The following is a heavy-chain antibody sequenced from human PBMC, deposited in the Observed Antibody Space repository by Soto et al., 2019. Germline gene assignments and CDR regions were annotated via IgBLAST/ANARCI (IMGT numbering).Heavy chain of an antibody. V-gene: IGHV1-69*06. Sequence: ASVKVSCKASGGTVSSYAISWLPQSSGQGLEWIAGIIPIFGRAKYAQKFQGRVTSTADNSTSTAYRGLSRLRSDATAVYYCARPVVARNYYCMKVCDRGTTV. CDR3: ARPVVARNYYCMKV. D-gene: IGHD5-12*01. CDR2: IIPIFGRA. CDR1: GGTVSSYA. J-gene: IGHJ6*04.